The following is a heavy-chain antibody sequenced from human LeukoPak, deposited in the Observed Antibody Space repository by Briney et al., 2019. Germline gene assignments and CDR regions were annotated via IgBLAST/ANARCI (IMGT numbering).Heavy chain of an antibody. D-gene: IGHD6-13*01. J-gene: IGHJ6*02. CDR1: GGSFSDYY. Sequence: NASETLSLTCAVYGGSFSDYYWSWIRQPPGKGLEWIGEINHSGSTNYNPSLKSRVTISVDTSKNQFSLKLRSVTAADTAVYYCARGWGQQQRYYYGMDVWGQGTTVTVSS. V-gene: IGHV4-34*01. CDR3: ARGWGQQQRYYYGMDV. CDR2: INHSGST.